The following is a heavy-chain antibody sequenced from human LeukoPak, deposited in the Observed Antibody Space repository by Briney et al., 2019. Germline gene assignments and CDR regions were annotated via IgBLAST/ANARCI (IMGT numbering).Heavy chain of an antibody. CDR1: GGSISSGGYY. Sequence: SETLSLTCTVSGGSISSGGYYWSWIRQPPGKVLEWIGYIYHSGSTYYNPSLKSRVTISVDRSKNQFSLKLSSVTAADTAVYYCARGLSRWEEGYFQHWGQGTLVTVSS. V-gene: IGHV4-30-2*01. J-gene: IGHJ1*01. CDR3: ARGLSRWEEGYFQH. D-gene: IGHD5-24*01. CDR2: IYHSGST.